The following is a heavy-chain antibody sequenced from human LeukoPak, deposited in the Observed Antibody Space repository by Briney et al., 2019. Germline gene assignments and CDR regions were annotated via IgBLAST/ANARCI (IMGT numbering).Heavy chain of an antibody. V-gene: IGHV1-3*03. Sequence: GASVKVSCKASGYTFTSYAMHWVRQAPGQRLEWMGWINAGNGNTKYSQEFQGRVTITRDTSASTAYMELSSLRSEDMAVYYCARNYYDSSGYRLDYWGQGTLVTVSS. CDR1: GYTFTSYA. CDR2: INAGNGNT. CDR3: ARNYYDSSGYRLDY. J-gene: IGHJ4*02. D-gene: IGHD3-22*01.